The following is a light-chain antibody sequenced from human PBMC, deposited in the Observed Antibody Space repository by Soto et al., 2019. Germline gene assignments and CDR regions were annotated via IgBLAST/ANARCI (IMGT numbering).Light chain of an antibody. J-gene: IGKJ4*01. Sequence: DIQLTQSPSSVSASVGDRVTITCRASQGISSWLAWYQQKLGKAPNLPIYDASNRATGIPVRFSGSGSGTEFTLTITSLQSEDSAVYYCQEYNYWHPITFGGGTKVDIK. CDR3: QEYNYWHPIT. V-gene: IGKV1-12*01. CDR2: DAS. CDR1: QGISSW.